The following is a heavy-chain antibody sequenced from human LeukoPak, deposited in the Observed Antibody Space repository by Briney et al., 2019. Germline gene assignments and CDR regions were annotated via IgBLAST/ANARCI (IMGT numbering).Heavy chain of an antibody. CDR3: AKVSDGDSPPHWYFDL. D-gene: IGHD4-17*01. J-gene: IGHJ2*01. Sequence: PGGSLRLSCAASGFTFNNYAMTWVRQAPGKGLEWVSAISGSGGSTYYADSVKGRFTISRDNSKNTLYLQMNSLRAEDTAVYYCAKVSDGDSPPHWYFDLWGRGTLVTVSS. V-gene: IGHV3-23*01. CDR1: GFTFNNYA. CDR2: ISGSGGST.